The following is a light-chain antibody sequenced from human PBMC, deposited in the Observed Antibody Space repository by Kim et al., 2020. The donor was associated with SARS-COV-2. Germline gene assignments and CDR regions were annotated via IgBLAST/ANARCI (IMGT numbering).Light chain of an antibody. Sequence: SPGERATLSCRASQSVSSSYLAWYQPIPGQAPRLLIYGASSRATGVPDRFSGSGSGTDFTLTITRLEPEDFAVYYCQQYGNSPHTFGQGTKVDIK. CDR2: GAS. J-gene: IGKJ1*01. CDR1: QSVSSSY. CDR3: QQYGNSPHT. V-gene: IGKV3-20*01.